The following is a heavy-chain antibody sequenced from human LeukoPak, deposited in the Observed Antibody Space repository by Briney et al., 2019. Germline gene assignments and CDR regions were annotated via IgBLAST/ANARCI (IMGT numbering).Heavy chain of an antibody. J-gene: IGHJ5*02. CDR2: IIPIFGTA. V-gene: IGHV1-69*05. D-gene: IGHD4-23*01. CDR1: GYSFSSDG. Sequence: GASVKVSCKASGYSFSSDGISWVRQAPGQGLEWMGGIIPIFGTANYAQKFQGRVTITTDESTSTAYMELSSLRSEDTAVYYCARSGNYGGNFAYNWFDPWGQGTLVTISS. CDR3: ARSGNYGGNFAYNWFDP.